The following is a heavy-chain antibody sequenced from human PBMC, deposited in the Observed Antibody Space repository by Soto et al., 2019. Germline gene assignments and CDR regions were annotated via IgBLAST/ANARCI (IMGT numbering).Heavy chain of an antibody. CDR2: IKSKTNGGTA. V-gene: IGHV3-15*01. CDR1: GFTFSNAW. Sequence: GGSLRLSCAASGFTFSNAWMSWVRQAPGKGLEWVGHIKSKTNGGTADYAAPVKGRFTISRDDSQDTVSLQMSSLKTEDTAVYYCTTLWDHDILTGYFPSWGQGSLVTVSS. CDR3: TTLWDHDILTGYFPS. J-gene: IGHJ5*02. D-gene: IGHD3-9*01.